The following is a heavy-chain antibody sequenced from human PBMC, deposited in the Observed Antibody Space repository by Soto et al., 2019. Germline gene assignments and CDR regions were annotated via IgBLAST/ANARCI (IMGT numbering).Heavy chain of an antibody. CDR3: VRDRDLDRDMVHADL. CDR2: ITIRTGNI. D-gene: IGHD5-18*01. CDR1: GFTISGCS. J-gene: IGHJ4*01. Sequence: PGGSLRVSCEASGFTISGCSMNWVRQAPGKGLEWLAYITIRTGNIVYADSVRGRFTISTDNAENSVFLQMNSLRDEDTAVYFCVRDRDLDRDMVHADLWGQGTLVTVS. V-gene: IGHV3-48*02.